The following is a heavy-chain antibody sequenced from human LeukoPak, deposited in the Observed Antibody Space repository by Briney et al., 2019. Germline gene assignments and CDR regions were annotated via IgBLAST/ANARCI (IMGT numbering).Heavy chain of an antibody. CDR3: AREIAAAGTLDY. CDR1: GGSISSYY. V-gene: IGHV4-59*12. Sequence: SETLSLTCTVSGGSISSYYWSWIRQPPGKGLEWIGYIYYSGSTNYNPSLKSRVTISVDTSKNQFSLKLSSVTAADTAVYYCAREIAAAGTLDYWGRGTLVTVSS. CDR2: IYYSGST. D-gene: IGHD6-13*01. J-gene: IGHJ4*02.